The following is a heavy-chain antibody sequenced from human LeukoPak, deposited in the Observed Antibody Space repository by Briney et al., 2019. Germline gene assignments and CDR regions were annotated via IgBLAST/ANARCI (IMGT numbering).Heavy chain of an antibody. CDR1: GGSISSSSYY. Sequence: SETLSLTCTVSGGSISSSSYYWGWIRQPPGKGLEWIGSIYYSGSTYYNPSLKSRVTISVDTSKNQFSLKLSSVTAADTAVYYCARLGEGAPFDYWGQGTLVTVSS. V-gene: IGHV4-39*01. CDR2: IYYSGST. CDR3: ARLGEGAPFDY. J-gene: IGHJ4*02. D-gene: IGHD1-26*01.